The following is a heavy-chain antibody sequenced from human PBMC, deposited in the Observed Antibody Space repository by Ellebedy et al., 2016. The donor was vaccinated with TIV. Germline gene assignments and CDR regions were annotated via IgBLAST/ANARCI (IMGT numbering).Heavy chain of an antibody. CDR2: ISWNSGSV. V-gene: IGHV3-9*01. J-gene: IGHJ2*01. D-gene: IGHD3-22*01. CDR1: GFNFDDYA. Sequence: GGSLRLXCAASGFNFDDYAMHGVRQAPGKDLEWVSGISWNSGSVNYADSVKGRFTISRDNVNDSLHLQMNSLRPEDTAFYYCVKDKSVSGFSFWFFDLWGRGTLVTVSS. CDR3: VKDKSVSGFSFWFFDL.